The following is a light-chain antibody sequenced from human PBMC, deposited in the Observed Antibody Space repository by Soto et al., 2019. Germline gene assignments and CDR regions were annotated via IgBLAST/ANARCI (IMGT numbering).Light chain of an antibody. CDR3: SSHSRIMPEV. V-gene: IGLV2-14*03. CDR1: SSDIGAYKY. J-gene: IGLJ2*01. Sequence: QSALTKPDSVSGSPGQSITISCSGTSSDIGAYKYVSWYQHHPGKAPKLIIYDVTNRPSGVSDRFSGSKSGNTASLTISGLQAEYEALYYCSSHSRIMPEVFGGGTKLTVL. CDR2: DVT.